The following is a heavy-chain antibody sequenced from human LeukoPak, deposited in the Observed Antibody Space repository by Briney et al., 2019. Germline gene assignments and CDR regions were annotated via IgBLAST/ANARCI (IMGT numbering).Heavy chain of an antibody. CDR1: GFIFSSYS. J-gene: IGHJ1*01. CDR2: IGVSGGNT. Sequence: GGSLRLSCAASGFIFSSYSMSWVRQAPGKGLEWVSAIGVSGGNTYYADSVKGRFTISRDNSKNTLYLQMSSLRAEDTAVYYCANVIIVAAGYEYFQHWGQGTLVSVSS. V-gene: IGHV3-23*01. D-gene: IGHD6-13*01. CDR3: ANVIIVAAGYEYFQH.